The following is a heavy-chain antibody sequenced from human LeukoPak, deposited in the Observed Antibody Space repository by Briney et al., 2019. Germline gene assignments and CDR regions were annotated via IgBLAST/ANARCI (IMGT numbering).Heavy chain of an antibody. D-gene: IGHD3-3*01. V-gene: IGHV4-59*08. J-gene: IGHJ4*02. CDR2: IYYSGST. Sequence: PSETLSLTCTVSGGPISSYYWSWIRQPPGKGLEWIGYIYYSGSTNYNPSLKSRVTISVDTSKNQFSLKLSSVTAADTAVYYCARLVITIFGVDYFDYWGQGTLVTVSS. CDR3: ARLVITIFGVDYFDY. CDR1: GGPISSYY.